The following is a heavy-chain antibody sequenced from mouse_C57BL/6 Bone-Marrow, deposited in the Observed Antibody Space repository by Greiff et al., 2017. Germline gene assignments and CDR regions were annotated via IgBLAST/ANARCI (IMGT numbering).Heavy chain of an antibody. Sequence: QVQLQQPGAELVKPGASVKLSCKASGYTFTSYWMQWVQQRPGQGLEWIGEIDPSDSYTNYNEKFKGKATMTVDTSSSTAYMQLSSLTSEDSAVYYCASAGSREALDYWGQGTSVTVSS. D-gene: IGHD1-1*01. CDR3: ASAGSREALDY. V-gene: IGHV1-50*01. CDR1: GYTFTSYW. J-gene: IGHJ4*01. CDR2: IDPSDSYT.